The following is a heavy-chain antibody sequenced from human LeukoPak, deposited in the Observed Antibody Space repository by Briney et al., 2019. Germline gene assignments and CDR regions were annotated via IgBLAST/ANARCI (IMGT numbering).Heavy chain of an antibody. V-gene: IGHV3-48*03. J-gene: IGHJ6*02. D-gene: IGHD6-25*01. CDR1: GFTFSSYE. Sequence: GGSLRLSCAASGFTFSSYEMNWVRQAPGKGLEWVSYISSSGSTIYYADSVKGRFTISRDNAKNSLYLQMNSLRAEDTAVYYCARDRYAATFISEYYYYYYGMDVWGQGTTVTVSS. CDR2: ISSSGSTI. CDR3: ARDRYAATFISEYYYYYYGMDV.